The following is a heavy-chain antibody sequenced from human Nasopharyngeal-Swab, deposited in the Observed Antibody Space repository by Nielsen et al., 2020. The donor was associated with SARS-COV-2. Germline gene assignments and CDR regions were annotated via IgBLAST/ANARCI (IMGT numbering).Heavy chain of an antibody. J-gene: IGHJ4*02. CDR1: GYTFTSYY. V-gene: IGHV1-18*04. Sequence: ASVKVSCKASGYTFTSYYMHWVRQAPGQGLEWMGWISAYNGNTNYAQKLQGRVTMTTDTSTSTAYMELRSLRSDDTAVYYCARDDYGDYTGDYWGQGTLVTVSS. D-gene: IGHD4-17*01. CDR2: ISAYNGNT. CDR3: ARDDYGDYTGDY.